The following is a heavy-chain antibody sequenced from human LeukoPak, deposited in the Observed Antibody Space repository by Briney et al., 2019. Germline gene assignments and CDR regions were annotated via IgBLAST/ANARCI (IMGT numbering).Heavy chain of an antibody. D-gene: IGHD2-2*01. J-gene: IGHJ4*02. Sequence: PGGSLRLSCAASGFTFSSYGMHWVRQAPGKGLEWVAFIRYDGSNKYYADSVKGRFTISRDNSKNTLYLQMNSLRAEDTAVYYCAKDALFSSTSCIDYWGQGTLVTVSS. CDR3: AKDALFSSTSCIDY. CDR2: IRYDGSNK. CDR1: GFTFSSYG. V-gene: IGHV3-30*02.